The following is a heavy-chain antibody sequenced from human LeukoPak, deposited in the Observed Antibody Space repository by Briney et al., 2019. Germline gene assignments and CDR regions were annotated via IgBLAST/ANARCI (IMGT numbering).Heavy chain of an antibody. CDR3: AREGITIFGVVIPYYMDV. V-gene: IGHV4-4*07. CDR1: GGSISSYY. D-gene: IGHD3-3*01. Sequence: SETLSLTCTVSGGSISSYYWSWIRQPAGKGLEWIGRIYGSGGTNYNSSLKSRVTMLADTSKNQFSLKLSSVTAADTAVYYCAREGITIFGVVIPYYMDVWGKGTTVTVSS. J-gene: IGHJ6*03. CDR2: IYGSGGT.